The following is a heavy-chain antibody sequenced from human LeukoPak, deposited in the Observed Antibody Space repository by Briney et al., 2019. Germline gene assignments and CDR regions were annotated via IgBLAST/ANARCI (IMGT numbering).Heavy chain of an antibody. J-gene: IGHJ4*02. CDR3: ARHVFSDGSPFDS. Sequence: PSETLSLTCTVSGDSITNNHWCWLRKPPGQGLEWIWHISYTVSTNYNPSLKTRLTMSLDTSKNHFSLTLTSVTAADTALYYCARHVFSDGSPFDSWGQGSLVTVSS. V-gene: IGHV4-59*08. CDR2: ISYTVST. D-gene: IGHD3-10*01. CDR1: GDSITNNH.